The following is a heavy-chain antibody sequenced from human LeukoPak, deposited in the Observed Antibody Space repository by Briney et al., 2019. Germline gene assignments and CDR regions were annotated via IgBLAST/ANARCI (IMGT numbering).Heavy chain of an antibody. CDR1: GGSISSYH. J-gene: IGHJ4*02. D-gene: IGHD3-22*01. V-gene: IGHV4-59*01. CDR3: ASYDGRPSRGYFDY. CDR2: ISYTGST. Sequence: SETLSLTCTVSGGSISSYHWGWIRQPPGKGLEWIGYISYTGSTNHNPSLRSRVTISVDTSKNQFSLKLSSVTAADTAVYYCASYDGRPSRGYFDYWGQGTLVTVSS.